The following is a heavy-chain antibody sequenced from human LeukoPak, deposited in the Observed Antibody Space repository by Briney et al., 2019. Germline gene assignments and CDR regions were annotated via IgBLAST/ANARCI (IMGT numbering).Heavy chain of an antibody. CDR2: ITVSGSTK. J-gene: IGHJ4*02. CDR1: GFTFSGFE. D-gene: IGHD6-19*01. Sequence: GGSLRLSCAVSGFTFSGFEMNWVRQAPGKGLEWVSYITVSGSTKYYAESVKGRFTISRDNAKNSLYLQMNSLRAEDTAVYYCARGDGSSGWYLDYWGQGTLVTVSS. V-gene: IGHV3-48*03. CDR3: ARGDGSSGWYLDY.